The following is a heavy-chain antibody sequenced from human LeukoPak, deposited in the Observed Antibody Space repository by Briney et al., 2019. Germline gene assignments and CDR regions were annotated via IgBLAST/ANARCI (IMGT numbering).Heavy chain of an antibody. CDR3: AKDSSYDSSGYYYPDAFDI. Sequence: PGGSLRLSCAASGFTFSSYSMNWVRQAPGKGLEWVSYISSSSSTIYYADSVKGRFTISRDNAKNSLYLQMNSLRAEDTAVYYCAKDSSYDSSGYYYPDAFDIWGQGTMVTVSS. J-gene: IGHJ3*02. D-gene: IGHD3-22*01. V-gene: IGHV3-48*01. CDR1: GFTFSSYS. CDR2: ISSSSSTI.